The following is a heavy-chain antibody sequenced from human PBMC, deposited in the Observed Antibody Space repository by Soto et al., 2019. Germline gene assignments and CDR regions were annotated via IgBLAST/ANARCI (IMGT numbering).Heavy chain of an antibody. V-gene: IGHV4-34*01. D-gene: IGHD2-15*01. CDR3: ARAGGGEVADNFDY. CDR1: GGSFSGYY. CDR2: INHSGST. Sequence: QVQLQQWGAGLLKPSETLSLTCAVYGGSFSGYYWSWIRQPPGKGLEWIGEINHSGSTNYNPSLKSRVTIAADTSKNQFSLKLSSVTAADTAVYYWARAGGGEVADNFDYWGQGTLVTVSS. J-gene: IGHJ4*02.